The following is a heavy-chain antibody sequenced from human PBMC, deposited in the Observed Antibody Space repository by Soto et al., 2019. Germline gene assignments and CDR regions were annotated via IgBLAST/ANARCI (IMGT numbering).Heavy chain of an antibody. J-gene: IGHJ5*02. CDR1: GFTFSSYW. Sequence: GGSLRLSCAASGFTFSSYWMHWVRQAPGKGLVWVSRINSDGSSTSYADSVKGRFTISRDNAKNTLYLQMNSLRAEDTAVYYCAKDPHRYSGSYWFDPWGQGTLVTVSS. CDR3: AKDPHRYSGSYWFDP. CDR2: INSDGSST. V-gene: IGHV3-74*01. D-gene: IGHD1-26*01.